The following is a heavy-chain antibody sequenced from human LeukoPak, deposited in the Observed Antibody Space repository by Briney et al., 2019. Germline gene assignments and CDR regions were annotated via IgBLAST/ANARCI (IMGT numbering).Heavy chain of an antibody. CDR2: IYHSGST. CDR1: GASISTGTSY. Sequence: PSETLSLTCNVSGASISTGTSYWGWIRHPPGRELEGNGSIYHSGSTYYNPSLKSRVTISVDTYKNQFSLKLSSLTAADTAVYYCVRGFDSKSTYFDYWGQGTLVTVSS. D-gene: IGHD5-12*01. J-gene: IGHJ4*02. CDR3: VRGFDSKSTYFDY. V-gene: IGHV4-39*01.